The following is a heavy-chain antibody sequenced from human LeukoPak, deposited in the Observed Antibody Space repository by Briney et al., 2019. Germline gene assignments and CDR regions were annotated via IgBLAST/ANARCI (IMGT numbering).Heavy chain of an antibody. CDR1: GLTFSNSS. CDR3: AREADYYDSSGYYPLIDY. D-gene: IGHD3-22*01. Sequence: GSLRLSYAASGLTFSNSSMNWVRQAPGKGLEWVLSISSSSRYIYYADSMKGRFTISRDNAKKSLYLQMNSLRVEDTAVYYCAREADYYDSSGYYPLIDYWGQGTLVTVSS. V-gene: IGHV3-21*01. CDR2: ISSSSRYI. J-gene: IGHJ4*02.